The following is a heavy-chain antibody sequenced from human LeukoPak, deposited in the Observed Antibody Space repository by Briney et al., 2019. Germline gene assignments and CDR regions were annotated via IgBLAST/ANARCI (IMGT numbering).Heavy chain of an antibody. J-gene: IGHJ4*02. CDR1: GGSISSSSRY. CDR3: ATTTIRLGY. CDR2: LYYTGST. D-gene: IGHD1-26*01. V-gene: IGHV4-39*07. Sequence: SETLSLTCTVSGGSISSSSRYWGWIRQPPGKGLEWIGSLYYTGSTYYNPSLKSRITMSVDTSKNKFSLKLTAVTAADTAVYYCATTTIRLGYWGQGTLVTVSS.